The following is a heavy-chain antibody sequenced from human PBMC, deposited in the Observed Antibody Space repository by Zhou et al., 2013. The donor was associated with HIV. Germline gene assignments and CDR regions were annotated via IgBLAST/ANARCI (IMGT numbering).Heavy chain of an antibody. CDR3: AREWSYGSGSAPRQGGWFDP. CDR1: GGTFSSYA. J-gene: IGHJ5*02. D-gene: IGHD3-10*01. Sequence: QVQLVQSGAEVKKPGSSVKVSCKASGGTFSSYAISWVRQAPGQGLEWMGGIIPIFGTANYAQKFQGRVTITADESTSTAYMELSSLRSEDTAVYYCAREWSYGSGSAPRQGGWFDPWGQGTLVTVSS. CDR2: IIPIFGTA. V-gene: IGHV1-69*12.